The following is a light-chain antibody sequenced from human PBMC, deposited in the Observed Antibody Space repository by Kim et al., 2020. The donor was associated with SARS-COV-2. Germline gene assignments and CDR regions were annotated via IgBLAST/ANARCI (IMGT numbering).Light chain of an antibody. V-gene: IGKV3-20*01. CDR1: QSVSSSH. Sequence: LSPGERATLSCRASQSVSSSHLAWYQHKPGQSPRLLIYGASSRAAAIPDRISASGSGTDFTLNISRLEPEDFAVYYCQQYGSSQYSFGQGTKLEI. J-gene: IGKJ2*03. CDR2: GAS. CDR3: QQYGSSQYS.